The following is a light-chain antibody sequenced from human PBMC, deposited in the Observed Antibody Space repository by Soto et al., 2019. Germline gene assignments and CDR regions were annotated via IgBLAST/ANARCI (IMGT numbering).Light chain of an antibody. Sequence: EIVMTQSPATLSVSPGERATLSCRASQSVSSKLAWFQQKPGQAPSLLIYGVSTRATGVPVRFSGSGSGTEFTRTVNSLQSEDFAVYYCQQYNNWPHTFGQGTKVDIK. J-gene: IGKJ2*01. CDR2: GVS. CDR3: QQYNNWPHT. CDR1: QSVSSK. V-gene: IGKV3-15*01.